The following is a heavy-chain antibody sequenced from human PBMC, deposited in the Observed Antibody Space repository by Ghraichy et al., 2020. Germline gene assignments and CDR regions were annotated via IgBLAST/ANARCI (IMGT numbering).Heavy chain of an antibody. CDR2: INHSGST. Sequence: ESLNISCAVYGGSFSGYYWSWIRQPPGKGLEWIGEINHSGSTNYNPSLKSRVTISVDTSKNQFSLKLSSVTAADTAVYYCARDGYYYDSSGYYPWGQGTLVTVSS. D-gene: IGHD3-22*01. J-gene: IGHJ5*02. CDR3: ARDGYYYDSSGYYP. CDR1: GGSFSGYY. V-gene: IGHV4-34*01.